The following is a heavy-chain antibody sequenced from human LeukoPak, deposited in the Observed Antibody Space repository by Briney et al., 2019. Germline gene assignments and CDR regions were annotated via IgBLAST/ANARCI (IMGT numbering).Heavy chain of an antibody. CDR1: GYTFTSYY. V-gene: IGHV1-46*01. Sequence: ASVKVSCKASGYTFTSYYMHWVRQAPGQGLEWMGIINPSGGSTSYAQKFQGRVTMTRDTSTSTVYMELSSLRSEDTAVYYCARDRYCSSTSCPRGYHYYYYMDVWGKGTTVTISS. CDR3: ARDRYCSSTSCPRGYHYYYYMDV. J-gene: IGHJ6*03. CDR2: INPSGGST. D-gene: IGHD2-2*01.